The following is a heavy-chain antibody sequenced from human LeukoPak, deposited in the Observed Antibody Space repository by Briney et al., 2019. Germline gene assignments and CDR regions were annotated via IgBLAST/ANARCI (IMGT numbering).Heavy chain of an antibody. J-gene: IGHJ4*02. CDR1: GFTFNNYA. V-gene: IGHV3-23*01. CDR2: ISGGGETT. D-gene: IGHD3-9*01. Sequence: GGSLRLSCAASGFTFNNYAMNWVRQAPGKGLEWVSSISGGGETTYYADSAKGRFTISRDNSQNTLYLQMNSLRAEDTAVYYCANQYYDILTGYYPLWDWGQGTLVTVSS. CDR3: ANQYYDILTGYYPLWD.